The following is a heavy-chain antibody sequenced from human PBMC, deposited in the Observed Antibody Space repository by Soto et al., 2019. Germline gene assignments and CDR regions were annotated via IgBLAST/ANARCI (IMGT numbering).Heavy chain of an antibody. V-gene: IGHV5-10-1*01. J-gene: IGHJ6*02. CDR2: IDPSDSYI. CDR1: GYSLATYW. CDR3: ARLGDCSGGSCFSRYYYHGMDV. D-gene: IGHD2-15*01. Sequence: GESLKISCKSSGYSLATYWITWVRQMPGKGLEWMGRIDPSDSYINYSPSFQGRVTISADKSLNTAYLQWSSLEASDTAMYYCARLGDCSGGSCFSRYYYHGMDVWGQGATVTVSS.